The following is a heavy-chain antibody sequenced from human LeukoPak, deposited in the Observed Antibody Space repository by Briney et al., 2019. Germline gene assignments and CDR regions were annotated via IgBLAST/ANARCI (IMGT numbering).Heavy chain of an antibody. CDR1: GGSISSGGYY. V-gene: IGHV4-30-4*08. CDR3: ARGYYDFWSDY. Sequence: PSETLSLTCTVFGGSISSGGYYWSWIRQHPGKGLEWIGYIYYSGSTYYNPSLKSRVTISVDTSKNQFSLKLSSVTAADTAVYYCARGYYDFWSDYWGQGTLVTVSS. J-gene: IGHJ4*02. D-gene: IGHD3-3*01. CDR2: IYYSGST.